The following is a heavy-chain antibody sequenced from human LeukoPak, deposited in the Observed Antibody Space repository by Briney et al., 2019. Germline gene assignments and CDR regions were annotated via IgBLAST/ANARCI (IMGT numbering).Heavy chain of an antibody. CDR2: IRYDGSNK. D-gene: IGHD2-2*01. V-gene: IGHV3-30*02. CDR3: AKDHCSSTSCYYFDY. J-gene: IGHJ4*02. Sequence: GRSLRLSCAASGFTFISYGMHWVRQAPGKGLEWVAFIRYDGSNKYYADSVKGRFTISRDNSLYLQMNSLRAEDTAVYYCAKDHCSSTSCYYFDYWGQGTLVTVSS. CDR1: GFTFISYG.